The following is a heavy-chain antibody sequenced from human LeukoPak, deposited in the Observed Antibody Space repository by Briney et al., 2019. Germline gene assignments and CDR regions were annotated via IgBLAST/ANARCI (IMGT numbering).Heavy chain of an antibody. V-gene: IGHV3-30*02. CDR2: IRYDGSNK. J-gene: IGHJ4*02. CDR3: AKDPTRAENYFDY. Sequence: GGSLRLSCAASGFTFSSYGMHWVRQAPGKGLEWVAFIRYDGSNKYYADSVKGRFTISRDNSKNTLYLQMNSLRAEDTAVYYCAKDPTRAENYFDYWGQGTLVTVSS. CDR1: GFTFSSYG.